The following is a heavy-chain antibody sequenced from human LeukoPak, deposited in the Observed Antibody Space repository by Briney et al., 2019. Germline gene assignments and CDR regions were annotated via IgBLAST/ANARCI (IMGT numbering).Heavy chain of an antibody. D-gene: IGHD7-27*01. V-gene: IGHV4-61*01. CDR1: GGSVSSGSYY. CDR3: ARLPLTGDIGY. CDR2: IYYSGST. Sequence: KTSETLSLTCTVSGGSVSSGSYYWSWIRQPPGKGLEWIGYIYYSGSTNYNPSLKSRVTISVDTSKNQLSLKLSSVTAADTSVYYCARLPLTGDIGYWGQGTLVTVSS. J-gene: IGHJ4*02.